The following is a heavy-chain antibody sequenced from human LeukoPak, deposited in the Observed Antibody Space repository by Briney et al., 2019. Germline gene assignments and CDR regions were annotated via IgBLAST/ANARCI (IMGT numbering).Heavy chain of an antibody. CDR3: ARGAGYNYPYYFDY. CDR1: GYTVSSNY. Sequence: GGSLRLSCAASGYTVSSNYMNWVRQAPGKGLEWVSVIYGGGNIYYADSVKGRFTISRDNSKNTLYLQMNSLRAEDTAVYYCARGAGYNYPYYFDYWGQGTLVTVSS. CDR2: IYGGGNI. J-gene: IGHJ4*02. V-gene: IGHV3-53*01. D-gene: IGHD5-24*01.